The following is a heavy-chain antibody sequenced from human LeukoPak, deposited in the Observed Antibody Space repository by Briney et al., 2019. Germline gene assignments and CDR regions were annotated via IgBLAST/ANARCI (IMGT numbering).Heavy chain of an antibody. CDR2: INHSGST. CDR1: GGSFSGYY. D-gene: IGHD4-17*01. J-gene: IGHJ4*02. V-gene: IGHV4-34*01. CDR3: ARKVAGYGDEKTQFDY. Sequence: SETLSLTCAVYGGSFSGYYWSWIRQPPGKGLGWIGEINHSGSTNYNPSLKSRVTISVDTSKNQFSLKLSSVTAADTAVYYCARKVAGYGDEKTQFDYWGQGTLVTVSS.